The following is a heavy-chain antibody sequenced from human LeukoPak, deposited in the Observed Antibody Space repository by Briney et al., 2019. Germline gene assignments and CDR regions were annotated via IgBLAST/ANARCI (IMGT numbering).Heavy chain of an antibody. CDR2: ISGSGGST. CDR3: AKGGNRRVVAATTYYFYYMDV. D-gene: IGHD2-15*01. Sequence: SGGSLRLSCAASGFTFSSFGMTWVRQAPGKGLEWVSAISGSGGSTYYADPVKGRFTISRDNSKNTLYLQMNSVRADDTAVYYCAKGGNRRVVAATTYYFYYMDVWGKGTTVTISS. V-gene: IGHV3-23*01. J-gene: IGHJ6*03. CDR1: GFTFSSFG.